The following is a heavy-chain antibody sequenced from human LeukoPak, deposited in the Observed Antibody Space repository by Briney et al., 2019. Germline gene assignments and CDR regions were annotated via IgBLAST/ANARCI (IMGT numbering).Heavy chain of an antibody. CDR3: ARLDGGNGAFDY. D-gene: IGHD4-23*01. CDR2: IYTSGST. Sequence: SETLSLTCTVSGGSISSCYWSWIRQLPGKGLEGIGYIYTSGSTSYNPSLKSRVNISVDTSKNQFSLKLSSVTAADTAVYYCARLDGGNGAFDYWGQGTLVTVSS. V-gene: IGHV4-4*08. CDR1: GGSISSCY. J-gene: IGHJ4*02.